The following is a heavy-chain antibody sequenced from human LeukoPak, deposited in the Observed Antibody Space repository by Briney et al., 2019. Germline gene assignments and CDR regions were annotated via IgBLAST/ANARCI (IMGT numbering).Heavy chain of an antibody. D-gene: IGHD2-2*01. CDR3: VSFYETY. V-gene: IGHV3-74*01. CDR2: INSDGSWT. Sequence: GGSLRLSCAASGNYRMHWVRQAPGKGLVWVSHINSDGSWTGYADSVKGRFTISKDNAKNAVYLQMNNLRAEDTAVYYCVSFYETYWGRGTLVTVSS. CDR1: GNYR. J-gene: IGHJ4*02.